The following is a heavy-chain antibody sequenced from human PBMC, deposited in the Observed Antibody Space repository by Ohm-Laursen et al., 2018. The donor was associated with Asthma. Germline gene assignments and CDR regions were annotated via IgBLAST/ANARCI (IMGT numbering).Heavy chain of an antibody. Sequence: SLRLSCAASGFTFSSYNMNWVRQAPGKGLEWLSYISSSSDTVYYADSVKGRFTVSRDNAKNSLYLQMTSLRDEDTAVYYCASPDSSRWSFTLDYWGQGSLVTVSS. CDR3: ASPDSSRWSFTLDY. J-gene: IGHJ4*02. CDR1: GFTFSSYN. CDR2: ISSSSDTV. D-gene: IGHD6-13*01. V-gene: IGHV3-48*02.